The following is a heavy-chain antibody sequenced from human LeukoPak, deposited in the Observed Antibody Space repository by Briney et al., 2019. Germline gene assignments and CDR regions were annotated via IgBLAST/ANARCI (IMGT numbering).Heavy chain of an antibody. CDR3: ARVQTLGYCSGGSCYFDYYYYYMDV. D-gene: IGHD2-15*01. V-gene: IGHV3-20*04. J-gene: IGHJ6*03. CDR2: INWNGGST. Sequence: PGGSLRLSCAASGFTFDDYGMSWVRQAPGKGLEWVSGINWNGGSTGYADSVKGRFTISRDNAKNSLYLQMNSLRAEDTALYYCARVQTLGYCSGGSCYFDYYYYYMDVWGKGTTVTVSS. CDR1: GFTFDDYG.